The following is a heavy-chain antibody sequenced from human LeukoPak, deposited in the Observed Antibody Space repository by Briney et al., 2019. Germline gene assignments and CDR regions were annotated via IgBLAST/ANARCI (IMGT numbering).Heavy chain of an antibody. J-gene: IGHJ4*02. D-gene: IGHD3-16*01. V-gene: IGHV4-59*01. CDR1: GGSISDYY. CDR2: FYNSGSS. Sequence: ASQTLSLTCTVSGGSISDYYRGWIRQPTGKGLEWIGYFYNSGSSTYNPSLKSRVTISVDTSKEQFSLKVNSVTAADTAVYYCTRGAGWLIDYWGQGILVTVSS. CDR3: TRGAGWLIDY.